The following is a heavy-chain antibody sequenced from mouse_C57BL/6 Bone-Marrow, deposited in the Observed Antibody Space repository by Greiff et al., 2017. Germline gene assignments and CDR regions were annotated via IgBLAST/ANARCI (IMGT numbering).Heavy chain of an antibody. D-gene: IGHD2-12*01. CDR1: GFNIKDDY. Sequence: EVKLVESGAELVRPGASVKLSCTASGFNIKDDYMHWVKQRPEQGLEWIGWIDPENGDTEYASKFQGKATITADTSSNTAYLQLSSLTSEDTAVYYCTSYYSFDYWGQGTTLTVSS. CDR3: TSYYSFDY. J-gene: IGHJ2*01. CDR2: IDPENGDT. V-gene: IGHV14-4*01.